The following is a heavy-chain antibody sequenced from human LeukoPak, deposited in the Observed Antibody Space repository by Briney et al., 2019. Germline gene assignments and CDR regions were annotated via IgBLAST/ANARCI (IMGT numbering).Heavy chain of an antibody. CDR3: GRASASGFDP. V-gene: IGHV3-74*01. Sequence: GGSLRLSCAASGFTFSSYWMHWVPQAPGKGLVWVSRINSDGRSTSYADSVKGRFTISRDNAKNTLYLQMNSLRAEDTAVYYCGRASASGFDPWGQGTLVTVSS. CDR2: INSDGRST. CDR1: GFTFSSYW. D-gene: IGHD3-10*01. J-gene: IGHJ5*02.